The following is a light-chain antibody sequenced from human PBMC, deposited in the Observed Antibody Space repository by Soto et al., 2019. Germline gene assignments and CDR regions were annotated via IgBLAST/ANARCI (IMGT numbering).Light chain of an antibody. J-gene: IGLJ1*01. CDR3: NSYTSSSTLYV. V-gene: IGLV2-14*01. CDR1: SSDVGAYNY. Sequence: QSVLTQPASVPGSPGQSVAISCTGTSSDVGAYNYVSWYQQLPGKAPKLLIYDVSHRPSWVSDRFSGSKSGNTASLTISGLQAEDEGDYYCNSYTSSSTLYVFGTGTKVTVL. CDR2: DVS.